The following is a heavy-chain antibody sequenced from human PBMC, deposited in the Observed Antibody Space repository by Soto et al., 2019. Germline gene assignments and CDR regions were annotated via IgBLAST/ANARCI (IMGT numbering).Heavy chain of an antibody. CDR1: GYTFSNYY. D-gene: IGHD6-25*01. CDR2: INPNSGGT. V-gene: IGHV1-2*02. Sequence: ASVKVSCKASGYTFSNYYMFWVRQAPGQGLEWMGWINPNSGGTNYAQKFQGRVTLTRDTSISTAYMELNRLRSDDTAVYYCATGLIAAAGRLCWGQGTLVTVSS. CDR3: ATGLIAAAGRLC. J-gene: IGHJ4*02.